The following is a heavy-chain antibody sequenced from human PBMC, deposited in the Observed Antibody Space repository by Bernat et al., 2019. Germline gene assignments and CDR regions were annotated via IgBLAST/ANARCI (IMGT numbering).Heavy chain of an antibody. V-gene: IGHV4-39*01. CDR2: IYYSGST. CDR1: GGSISSSSYY. D-gene: IGHD3-9*01. Sequence: QLQLQESGPGLVKPSETLSLTCTVSGGSISSSSYYWGWIRQPPGKGLEWIGSIYYSGSTYYNPSLKCRVTISVDPTKTQFSLKLSSVTAADTAVYYCARRRSRYYDILPGWSPFDYWGQGTLVTVSS. CDR3: ARRRSRYYDILPGWSPFDY. J-gene: IGHJ4*02.